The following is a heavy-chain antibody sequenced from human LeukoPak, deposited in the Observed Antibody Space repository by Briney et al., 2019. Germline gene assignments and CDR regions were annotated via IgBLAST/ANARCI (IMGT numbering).Heavy chain of an antibody. CDR1: GFTFSDSW. D-gene: IGHD1-26*01. Sequence: GGSLRLSCAASGFTFSDSWMSWVRQAPGKGLVWVSRINSDGSSTTYADSVKGRSTISRDNAKNTLYLQMSSLRAEDTAVYYCARGAGYYYFDYWGQGTLVTVSS. J-gene: IGHJ4*02. CDR3: ARGAGYYYFDY. CDR2: INSDGSST. V-gene: IGHV3-74*01.